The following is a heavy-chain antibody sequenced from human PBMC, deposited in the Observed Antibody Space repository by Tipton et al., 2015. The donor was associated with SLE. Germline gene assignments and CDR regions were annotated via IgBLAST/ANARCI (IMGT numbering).Heavy chain of an antibody. J-gene: IGHJ3*02. Sequence: TLSLTCTVSGGSVSTYYWSWIRQPPKRGLEWIGWIYHTGSTDCNPSLKSRVTISVDTSKNQFSLRLSSVTAADTAVYYCARDYYGSGFDAFDIWGQGTMVTVSS. CDR3: ARDYYGSGFDAFDI. V-gene: IGHV4-59*02. CDR2: IYHTGST. CDR1: GGSVSTYY. D-gene: IGHD3-10*01.